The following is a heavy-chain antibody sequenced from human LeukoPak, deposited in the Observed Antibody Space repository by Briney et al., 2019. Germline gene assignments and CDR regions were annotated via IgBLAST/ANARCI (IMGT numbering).Heavy chain of an antibody. CDR3: AKPFYGGNQPFDY. J-gene: IGHJ4*02. CDR1: GFTFSSYA. Sequence: GGSLRLSCAASGFTFSSYAMSWVRQAPGKGLEWVSAISGSGGSTYYADSVEGRFTISRDNSKNTLYLQMNSLRAEDTAVYYCAKPFYGGNQPFDYWGQGTLVTVSS. V-gene: IGHV3-23*01. CDR2: ISGSGGST. D-gene: IGHD4-23*01.